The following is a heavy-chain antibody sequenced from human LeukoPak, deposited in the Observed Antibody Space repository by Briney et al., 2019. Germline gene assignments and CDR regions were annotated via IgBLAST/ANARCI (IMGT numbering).Heavy chain of an antibody. CDR2: ISSSGSTI. CDR1: GFTFSSYE. Sequence: GGSLRLSCAASGFTFSSYEMNWVRQAPGKGLEWVSYISSSGSTIYYADSVKGRFTISRDNAKNSLYLQMNSLRAEDAAVYYCARDTVGWNYYGLDVWGPGTTVTVSS. CDR3: ARDTVGWNYYGLDV. D-gene: IGHD1-26*01. J-gene: IGHJ6*02. V-gene: IGHV3-48*03.